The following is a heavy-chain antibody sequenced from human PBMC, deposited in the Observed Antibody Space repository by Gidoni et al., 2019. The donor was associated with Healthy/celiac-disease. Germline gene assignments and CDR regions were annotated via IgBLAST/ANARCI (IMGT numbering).Heavy chain of an antibody. Sequence: QVQLVQSGAEVKKPGASVKVSCKASGYTFTSYGISWVRQAPGQGLEWMGWISAYNGNTNYAQKLQGRVTMTTDTSTSTAYMELRSLRSDDTAVYYCARVDIVVVPAAFRSRVMDVWGQGTTVTVSS. V-gene: IGHV1-18*01. CDR3: ARVDIVVVPAAFRSRVMDV. CDR1: GYTFTSYG. J-gene: IGHJ6*02. CDR2: ISAYNGNT. D-gene: IGHD2-2*03.